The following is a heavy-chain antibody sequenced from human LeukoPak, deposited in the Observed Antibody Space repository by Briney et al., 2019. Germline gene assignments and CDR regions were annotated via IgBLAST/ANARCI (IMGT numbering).Heavy chain of an antibody. D-gene: IGHD1-26*01. J-gene: IGHJ3*02. V-gene: IGHV3-74*01. CDR2: INRDGSGT. CDR3: TRELEYRGSPDDAFDI. Sequence: PGGSLRLSCAASGFSFSYFWMHWVRQAPGKGLVWVSRINRDGSGTSYADSVKGRFTISRDNAKNTLSLQMNSLRAEDTAAYYCTRELEYRGSPDDAFDIWGQGTMVTVSS. CDR1: GFSFSYFW.